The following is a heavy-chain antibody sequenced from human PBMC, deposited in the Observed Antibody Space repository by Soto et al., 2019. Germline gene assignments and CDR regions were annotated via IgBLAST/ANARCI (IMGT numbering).Heavy chain of an antibody. CDR1: GFTVSSNY. J-gene: IGHJ6*02. CDR2: IYSGGST. V-gene: IGHV3-66*01. CDR3: ARDRIAVSVPFYHYCGIHF. Sequence: GGSLRLSCAASGFTVSSNYMSWVRQAPGKGLEWVSVIYSGGSTYYADSVKGRFTISRDNSKNTLYLQMNSLRAEDTAVYYCARDRIAVSVPFYHYCGIHFWGPGTTVTGFS. D-gene: IGHD6-19*01.